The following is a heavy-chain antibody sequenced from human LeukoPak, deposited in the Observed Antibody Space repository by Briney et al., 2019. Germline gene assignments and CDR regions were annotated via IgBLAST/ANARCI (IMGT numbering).Heavy chain of an antibody. J-gene: IGHJ3*02. Sequence: PSETLSLTCAVYGGSFSGYYWSWIRQPPGKGLEWIGEINHSGSTNYNPSLKSRVTISVDTSKNQFSLKLSSVTAADTAVYYCARGGRWSGYYTKAASDIWGQGTMVTVSS. CDR1: GGSFSGYY. CDR2: INHSGST. V-gene: IGHV4-34*01. CDR3: ARGGRWSGYYTKAASDI. D-gene: IGHD3-3*01.